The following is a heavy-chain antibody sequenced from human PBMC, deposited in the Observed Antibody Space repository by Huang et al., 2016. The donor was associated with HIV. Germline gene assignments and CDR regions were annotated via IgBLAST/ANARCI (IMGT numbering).Heavy chain of an antibody. CDR2: VRYDGSNT. CDR3: AKDEKQFCTGGSCHSSNIDS. Sequence: QVQLVESGGGAVQPGGSLRLSCAAAGCTFSSFGMPWVRQRPGQGLEWLTFVRYDGSNTTYADSVKGRFTISRDNSDNTLFLQMNTLTSDDTALYYCAKDEKQFCTGGSCHSSNIDSWGQGTLVTVSS. D-gene: IGHD2-8*02. J-gene: IGHJ4*02. CDR1: GCTFSSFG. V-gene: IGHV3-30*02.